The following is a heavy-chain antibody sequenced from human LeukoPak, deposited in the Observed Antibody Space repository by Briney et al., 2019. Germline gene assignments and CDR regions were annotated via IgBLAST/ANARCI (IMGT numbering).Heavy chain of an antibody. CDR2: IYPSGNT. CDR3: ARDGVVTMELDF. V-gene: IGHV4-61*02. J-gene: IGHJ4*02. Sequence: SETLSLTCTVAGDSISNSRHYWSWIRQPAGKGVEWIGRIYPSGNTNYNPSLKSRATISLDTSKNQFSLNLKSVTAADTAMYYCARDGVVTMELDFWGQGTLVTVSS. D-gene: IGHD3-3*01. CDR1: GDSISNSRHY.